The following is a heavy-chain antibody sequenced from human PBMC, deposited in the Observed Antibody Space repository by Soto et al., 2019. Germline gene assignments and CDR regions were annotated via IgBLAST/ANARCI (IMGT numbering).Heavy chain of an antibody. CDR3: ARGNYYGSWTYSLVNYYGMEV. Sequence: SVKVSCKAAGGTFSSYAISWVRQAPGQGPEWMGGIIPRFGPAQYAQKFQGRITITADESTSTAYMELSSLRSEDTAVFYCARGNYYGSWTYSLVNYYGMEVWGQGTKVTVSS. CDR2: IIPRFGPA. V-gene: IGHV1-69*13. CDR1: GGTFSSYA. D-gene: IGHD3-10*01. J-gene: IGHJ6*02.